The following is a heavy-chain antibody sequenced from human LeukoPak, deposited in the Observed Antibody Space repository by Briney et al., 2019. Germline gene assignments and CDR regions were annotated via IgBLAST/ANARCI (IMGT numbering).Heavy chain of an antibody. V-gene: IGHV3-7*01. CDR1: GFAFSTYW. CDR3: ATHSSSWYFDY. CDR2: IKQDGSEK. Sequence: GGSLRLSCAASGFAFSTYWMHWVRQAPGKGLEWVANIKQDGSEKYYVDSVKGRFTISRDNAKNSMYLQMKSLRAEDTAVYYCATHSSSWYFDYWGRGTLVTVSS. J-gene: IGHJ4*02. D-gene: IGHD6-13*01.